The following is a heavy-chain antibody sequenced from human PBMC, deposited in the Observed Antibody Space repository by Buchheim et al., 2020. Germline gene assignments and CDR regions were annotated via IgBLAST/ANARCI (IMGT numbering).Heavy chain of an antibody. V-gene: IGHV4-31*03. CDR2: IYYSGST. Sequence: QVQLQESGPGLVKPSQTLSLTCTVSGGSISSGGYYWSWIRQHPGRGLEWIGYIYYSGSTYYRPSLKSRISISVDTSKKQFSLKLRSVTAADTAVYYCARMAGSSGYYDFWGQGTL. D-gene: IGHD3-22*01. J-gene: IGHJ4*02. CDR1: GGSISSGGYY. CDR3: ARMAGSSGYYDF.